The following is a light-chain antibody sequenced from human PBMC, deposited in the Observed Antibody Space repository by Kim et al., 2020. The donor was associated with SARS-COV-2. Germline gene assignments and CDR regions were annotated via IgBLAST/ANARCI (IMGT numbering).Light chain of an antibody. CDR3: LQQNVYPWT. CDR2: AAI. Sequence: ASVGDRVTITCRASQGITNSLFWFQQKPGKVPKRLIYAAINLQSGVPARFSGSGSGTEFSLTISSLQPEDFATYYCLQQNVYPWTFGQGTKVDIK. J-gene: IGKJ1*01. CDR1: QGITNS. V-gene: IGKV1-17*03.